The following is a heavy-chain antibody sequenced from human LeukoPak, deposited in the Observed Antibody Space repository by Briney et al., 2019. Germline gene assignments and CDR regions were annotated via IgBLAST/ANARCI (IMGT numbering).Heavy chain of an antibody. CDR2: IYHSGST. V-gene: IGHV4-4*02. CDR3: ARVPPLYYDSSGYYYEADAFDI. Sequence: NPSGTLSLTCAVSGGSISSSNWWSWVRQPPGKGLEWIGEIYHSGSTNYNPSLKSRVTISVDTSKHQFSLKLSSVTAADTAVYYCARVPPLYYDSSGYYYEADAFDIWGQGTMVTVSS. D-gene: IGHD3-22*01. CDR1: GGSISSSNW. J-gene: IGHJ3*02.